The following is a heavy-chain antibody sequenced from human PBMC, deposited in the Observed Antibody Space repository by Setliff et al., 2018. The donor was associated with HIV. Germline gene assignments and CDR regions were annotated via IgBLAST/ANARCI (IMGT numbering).Heavy chain of an antibody. CDR3: ARVQRVGSVEGYFDY. D-gene: IGHD3-10*01. V-gene: IGHV4-38-2*01. CDR2: IYYSGST. Sequence: ASETLSLTCAVSGYSISSGYYWGWIRQPPGKGLEWIGNIYYSGSTYYNPSLKSRVTISLDTSKNQFSLKLSSVTAADTAVYYCARVQRVGSVEGYFDYWGQGTLVTSPQ. CDR1: GYSISSGYY. J-gene: IGHJ4*02.